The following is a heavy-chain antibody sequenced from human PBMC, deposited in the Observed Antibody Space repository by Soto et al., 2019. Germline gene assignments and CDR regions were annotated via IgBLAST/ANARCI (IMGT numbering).Heavy chain of an antibody. D-gene: IGHD5-18*01. CDR2: INPNSGGT. J-gene: IGHJ6*02. Sequence: QVQLVQSGAEVKKPGASVKVSCKASGYTFTGYYMHWVRQAPGQGLEWMGWINPNSGGTNYAQKFQGRVTMTRDTSISTDYMELSRLRSDDTAVYYCARHGAIARGYSYGYGMDVWGQGTTVTVSS. CDR3: ARHGAIARGYSYGYGMDV. CDR1: GYTFTGYY. V-gene: IGHV1-2*02.